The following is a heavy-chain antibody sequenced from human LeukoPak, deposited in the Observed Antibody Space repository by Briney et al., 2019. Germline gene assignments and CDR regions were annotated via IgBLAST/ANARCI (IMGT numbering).Heavy chain of an antibody. CDR1: GYTFTSYG. V-gene: IGHV1-69*04. CDR3: ARDEGDCPDY. J-gene: IGHJ4*02. CDR2: IIPMLTIA. Sequence: SVKVSCKASGYTFTSYGISWVRQAPGQGLEWMGRIIPMLTIANYAQKFQGRVTITADKSTSTAYMELSSLRSEDTAVYYCARDEGDCPDYWGQGTLVTVSS. D-gene: IGHD2-21*02.